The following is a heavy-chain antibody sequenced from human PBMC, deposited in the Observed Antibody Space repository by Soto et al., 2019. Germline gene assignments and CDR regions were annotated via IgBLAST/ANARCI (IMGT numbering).Heavy chain of an antibody. CDR3: AKEWSYYDILTGYYGPDY. V-gene: IGHV3-30*18. J-gene: IGHJ4*02. CDR2: ISYDGSNK. Sequence: GGSLRLSCAASGFTFSSYGMHWVRQAPGKGLEWVAVISYDGSNKYYADSVKGRFTISRDNSKNTLYLQMNSLRAEDTAVYYCAKEWSYYDILTGYYGPDYWGQGTLVTVSS. CDR1: GFTFSSYG. D-gene: IGHD3-9*01.